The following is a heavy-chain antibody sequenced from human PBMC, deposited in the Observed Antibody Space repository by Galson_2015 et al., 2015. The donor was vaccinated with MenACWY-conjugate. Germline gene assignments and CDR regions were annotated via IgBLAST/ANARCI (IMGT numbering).Heavy chain of an antibody. CDR2: ISSSSSYT. CDR1: GFTFSDYY. Sequence: SLRLSCAASGFTFSDYYMSWIRQAPGKGLEWVSYISSSSSYTNYADSVKGRFTISRDNAKNSLYLQMNSLRAEDTAVYYCARRHSYGFSGFDYWGQGTLVTVSS. CDR3: ARRHSYGFSGFDY. J-gene: IGHJ4*02. D-gene: IGHD5-18*01. V-gene: IGHV3-11*03.